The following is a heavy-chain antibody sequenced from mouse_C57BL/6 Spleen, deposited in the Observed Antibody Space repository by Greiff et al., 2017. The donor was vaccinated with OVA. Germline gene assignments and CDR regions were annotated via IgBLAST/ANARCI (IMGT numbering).Heavy chain of an antibody. CDR2: IHPNSGST. CDR1: GYTFTSYW. Sequence: QVQLQQSGAELVKPGASVKLSCKASGYTFTSYWMHWVKQRPGQGLEWIGMIHPNSGSTNYNEKFKSKATLTVDKSSSTAYMQLSSLTSEDSAVYYCARGDYDEYFDVWGTGTTVTVSS. D-gene: IGHD2-4*01. V-gene: IGHV1-64*01. CDR3: ARGDYDEYFDV. J-gene: IGHJ1*03.